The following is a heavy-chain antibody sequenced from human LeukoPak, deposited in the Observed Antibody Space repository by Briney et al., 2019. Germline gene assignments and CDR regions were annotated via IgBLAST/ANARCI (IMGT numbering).Heavy chain of an antibody. Sequence: SGPTLVNPTGTLTLTCTFSGFSLDSTAVGVGWVRQPPGKALEWLALIYGSDDKRYMPSLQNRLTITKDTSKNLVVLTMANVDPVDTATYYCARQGYGYVYFDFWGRGILVTVSS. CDR3: ARQGYGYVYFDF. V-gene: IGHV2-5*01. CDR2: IYGSDDK. D-gene: IGHD5-18*01. J-gene: IGHJ4*02. CDR1: GFSLDSTAVG.